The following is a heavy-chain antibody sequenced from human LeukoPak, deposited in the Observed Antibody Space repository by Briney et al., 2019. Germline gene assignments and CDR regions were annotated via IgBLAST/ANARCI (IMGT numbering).Heavy chain of an antibody. Sequence: SETLSLTCTVSGGSISSSSYYWSWIRQPPGKGLEWIGYIYYSGSTSYNPSLKSRVTISVDTSENQFSLKLSSVTAADTAVYYCASQPGGYCSGGSCYRDNNWFDPWGQGTLVTVSS. V-gene: IGHV4-61*01. J-gene: IGHJ5*02. CDR1: GGSISSSSYY. CDR3: ASQPGGYCSGGSCYRDNNWFDP. D-gene: IGHD2-15*01. CDR2: IYYSGST.